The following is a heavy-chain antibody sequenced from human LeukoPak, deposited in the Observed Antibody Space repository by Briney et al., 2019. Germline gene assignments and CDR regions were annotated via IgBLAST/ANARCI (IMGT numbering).Heavy chain of an antibody. CDR3: AKGLRERTIFGVVIIPNFDY. J-gene: IGHJ4*02. D-gene: IGHD3-3*01. CDR2: ISYDGSTK. V-gene: IGHV3-33*08. CDR1: GFTFSSYG. Sequence: GRSLRLSCAASGFTFSSYGMHWVRQAPGKGLEWVAVISYDGSTKYYADSVKGRFTISRDNSKNTLYLQMNSLGAEDSAVYYCAKGLRERTIFGVVIIPNFDYWGQGTLVTVSS.